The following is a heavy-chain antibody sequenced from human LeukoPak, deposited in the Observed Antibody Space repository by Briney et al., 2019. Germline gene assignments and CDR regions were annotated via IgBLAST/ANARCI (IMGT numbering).Heavy chain of an antibody. CDR1: GGTFSSYA. V-gene: IGHV1-69*13. J-gene: IGHJ6*02. Sequence: ASVKVSCKASGGTFSSYAISWVRQAPGQGLEWMGGIIPIFGTANYAQKFQGRVTITADESTSTAYMELSSLRSEDTAVYYCARDLGDFWSGYYNYYYGMGVWGQGTTVTVSS. D-gene: IGHD3-3*01. CDR3: ARDLGDFWSGYYNYYYGMGV. CDR2: IIPIFGTA.